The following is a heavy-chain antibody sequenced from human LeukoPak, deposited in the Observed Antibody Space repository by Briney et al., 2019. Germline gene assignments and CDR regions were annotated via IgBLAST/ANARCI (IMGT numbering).Heavy chain of an antibody. CDR2: IYYSGST. D-gene: IGHD5-18*01. Sequence: PSETLSLTCTVSGGSISSYYWSWVRQPPGKGLGWSGYIYYSGSTNYNPSLKSRVTISVDTSKNQFSLKLSSVTAADTAVYYCARGRSYGYSGNFDYWGQGTLVTVSS. V-gene: IGHV4-59*01. J-gene: IGHJ4*02. CDR3: ARGRSYGYSGNFDY. CDR1: GGSISSYY.